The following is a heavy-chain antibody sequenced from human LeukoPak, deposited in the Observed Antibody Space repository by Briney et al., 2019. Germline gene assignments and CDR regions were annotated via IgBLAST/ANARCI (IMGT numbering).Heavy chain of an antibody. CDR1: GGSISSSF. J-gene: IGHJ4*02. D-gene: IGHD1-7*01. CDR3: ARGTTAWVHFDY. V-gene: IGHV4-59*01. Sequence: SETLSLTCTVSGGSISSSFWSWIRQPPGKGAEWIGYIHYTGSTSYNPSLKSRVTMSLDTSKNQFSLKLSSVTVADTAVYYCARGTTAWVHFDYWGQGTLVTVSS. CDR2: IHYTGST.